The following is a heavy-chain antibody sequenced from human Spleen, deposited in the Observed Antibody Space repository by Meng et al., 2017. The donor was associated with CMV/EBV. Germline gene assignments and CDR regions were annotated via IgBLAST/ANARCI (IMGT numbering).Heavy chain of an antibody. J-gene: IGHJ4*02. V-gene: IGHV3-21*01. CDR3: ARDLTRGATTDYFDY. CDR2: ISSSRSHF. CDR1: GFTLHTYS. Sequence: GGSLSLSCVPSGFTLHTYSMNWVRQAPGKGLEWVSSISSSRSHFYYADSWKGRFTTSRDNAKNSVYLQINNLRAEDTAVYFCARDLTRGATTDYFDYWGQGTLVTVSS. D-gene: IGHD1/OR15-1a*01.